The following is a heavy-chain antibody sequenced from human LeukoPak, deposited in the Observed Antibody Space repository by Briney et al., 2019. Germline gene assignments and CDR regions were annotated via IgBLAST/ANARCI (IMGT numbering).Heavy chain of an antibody. Sequence: SETLSLTCTVSGDSISSSSYHWGWIRQPPGKGLEWIGSIYYSGNTYYNPSLKSRVTISVDTSNNQFSLKMNSVTAADTAVYYCARPRSGSHYYVYNAYDMWGQGTMVTVSS. CDR3: ARPRSGSHYYVYNAYDM. CDR1: GDSISSSSYH. J-gene: IGHJ3*02. D-gene: IGHD3-10*01. CDR2: IYYSGNT. V-gene: IGHV4-39*07.